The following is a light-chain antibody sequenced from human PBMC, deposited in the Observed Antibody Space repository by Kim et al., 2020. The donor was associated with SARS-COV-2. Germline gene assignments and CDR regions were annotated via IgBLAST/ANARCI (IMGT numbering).Light chain of an antibody. CDR2: GNN. Sequence: QRVTTSCTGSSSNIGAGYDVHWYQQLPGTAPKLLIYGNNNRPSGVPDRFSDSKSGTSASLAITGLQAEDEADYYCQSYDSSLSGWVFGGGTQLTVL. CDR3: QSYDSSLSGWV. J-gene: IGLJ3*02. V-gene: IGLV1-40*01. CDR1: SSNIGAGYD.